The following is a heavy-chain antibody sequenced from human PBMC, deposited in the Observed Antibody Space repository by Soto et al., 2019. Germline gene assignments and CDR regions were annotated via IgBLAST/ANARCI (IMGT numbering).Heavy chain of an antibody. CDR3: ARGGYDYGDYWYFDL. D-gene: IGHD4-17*01. J-gene: IGHJ2*01. CDR2: IYYSGST. CDR1: GGSISSYY. V-gene: IGHV4-59*01. Sequence: QVQLQESGPGLVKPSETLSLTCTVSGGSISSYYWSWIRQPPGKGREWIGYIYYSGSTNYNASLKSRVTISVDTSKKQFSLKLSSVTAADTAVYYCARGGYDYGDYWYFDLWGRGTLVTVSS.